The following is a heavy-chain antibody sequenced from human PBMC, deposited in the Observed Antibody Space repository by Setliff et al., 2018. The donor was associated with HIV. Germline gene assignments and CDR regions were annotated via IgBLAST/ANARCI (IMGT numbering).Heavy chain of an antibody. CDR3: ARGYCDTSGCLRGGDVS. Sequence: GGSLRLSCAASGFTFSIYAIHWVRQAPGKGLEWVAVISYDGSYKYYADSVKGRFTISRDNSKNTLYLQMNSLRTEDTAVYYCARGYCDTSGCLRGGDVSWGQGTLVTVSS. D-gene: IGHD3-22*01. CDR1: GFTFSIYA. CDR2: ISYDGSYK. J-gene: IGHJ5*02. V-gene: IGHV3-30*04.